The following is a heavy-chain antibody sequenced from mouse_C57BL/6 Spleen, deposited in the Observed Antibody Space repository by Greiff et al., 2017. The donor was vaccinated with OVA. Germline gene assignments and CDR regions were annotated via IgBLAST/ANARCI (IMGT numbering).Heavy chain of an antibody. V-gene: IGHV1-18*01. D-gene: IGHD1-1*01. CDR1: GYTFTDYN. CDR2: INPNNGGT. CDR3: AKRGYYGSNYYFDY. Sequence: VQLQQSGPELVKPGASVKIPCKASGYTFTDYNMDWVKQSHGKSLEWIGDINPNNGGTIYNQKFKGKATLTEDKSSSTAYMELRSLTSEDTAVYYCAKRGYYGSNYYFDYWGQGTTLTVSS. J-gene: IGHJ2*01.